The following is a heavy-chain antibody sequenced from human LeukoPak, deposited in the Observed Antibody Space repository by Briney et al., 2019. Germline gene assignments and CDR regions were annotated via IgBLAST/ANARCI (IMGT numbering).Heavy chain of an antibody. J-gene: IGHJ4*02. V-gene: IGHV3-15*04. CDR2: IESKTDGETT. D-gene: IGHD3-10*01. CDR3: STYGSGRKFDY. Sequence: GGSLRLSCVGSGFSFTDAWMSWVRQIPGKGLEWVGRIESKTDGETTDYATPVKDRFIISRDDSTNTLYLQMNSLKSEDTAVYYCSTYGSGRKFDYWGQGTLVTVSS. CDR1: GFSFTDAW.